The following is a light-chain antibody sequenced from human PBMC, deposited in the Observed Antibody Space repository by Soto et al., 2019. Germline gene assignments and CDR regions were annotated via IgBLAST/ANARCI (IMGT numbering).Light chain of an antibody. J-gene: IGKJ1*01. CDR2: DAS. V-gene: IGKV1-5*01. CDR3: QQYHNYPRT. CDR1: ESIRTW. Sequence: DIQMTQSPPTLSASIGDRVTITCRASESIRTWLAWYQHKPGKAPKFLIYDASSLESGVPSRFSSSGSGTEFTLTISNLQPDDFATYFCQQYHNYPRTFGQGSKVDIK.